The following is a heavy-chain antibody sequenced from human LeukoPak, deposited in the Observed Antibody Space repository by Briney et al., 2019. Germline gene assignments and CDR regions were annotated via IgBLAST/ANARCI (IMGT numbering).Heavy chain of an antibody. CDR3: ARSVPGGSGWMGSIEY. J-gene: IGHJ4*02. CDR2: ISYDGSNK. CDR1: GFTFSSYG. V-gene: IGHV3-30*03. D-gene: IGHD6-19*01. Sequence: GGSLRLSCAASGFTFSSYGMHWVRQAPGKGLEWVAVISYDGSNKYYADSVKGRFTISRENGKNSLYLQMNSLRIGDTAVYYCARSVPGGSGWMGSIEYWGQGTLVTVPS.